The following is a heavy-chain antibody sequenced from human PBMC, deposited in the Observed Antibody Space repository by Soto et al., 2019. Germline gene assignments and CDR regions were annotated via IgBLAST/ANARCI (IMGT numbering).Heavy chain of an antibody. CDR1: GGSISSYY. V-gene: IGHV4-59*12. Sequence: SETLSLTCTVSGGSISSYYWSWIRQPPGKGLEWIGYIYYSGSTNYNPSLKSRVTISVDTSKNQFSLKLSSVTAAGTAVYYCARDARYFDWLSRFDPWGQGTLVTVSS. J-gene: IGHJ5*02. D-gene: IGHD3-9*01. CDR3: ARDARYFDWLSRFDP. CDR2: IYYSGST.